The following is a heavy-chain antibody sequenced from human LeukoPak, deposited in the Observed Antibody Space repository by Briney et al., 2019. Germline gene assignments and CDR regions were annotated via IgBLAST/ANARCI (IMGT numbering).Heavy chain of an antibody. V-gene: IGHV3-74*01. J-gene: IGHJ4*02. Sequence: PGGSLRLSCAASGFTFSSYWMHWVRQAPGKGLVWVSRISSDGSSTNYADSVKGRFTISRDNAKNTLYLQMNSLRAEDTGVYYCARAVTDALDCWGLGTLVTVSS. CDR1: GFTFSSYW. CDR3: ARAVTDALDC. D-gene: IGHD2-21*02. CDR2: ISSDGSST.